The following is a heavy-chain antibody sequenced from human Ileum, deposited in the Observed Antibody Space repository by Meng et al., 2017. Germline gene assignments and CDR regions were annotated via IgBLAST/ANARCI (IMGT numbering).Heavy chain of an antibody. V-gene: IGHV3-23*01. J-gene: IGHJ4*02. CDR3: AKGSWYTSSSYDS. Sequence: VEVWEFGGGLVQPGGALRVSWAASGFTFGKAALSWVRQAPGKGLEWVAVISGSGDSTHYADSVKGRFTISRDNSKTTLHLQMNSLRAEDTAVYYCAKGSWYTSSSYDSWGQGTLVTVSS. CDR1: GFTFGKAA. D-gene: IGHD6-13*01. CDR2: ISGSGDST.